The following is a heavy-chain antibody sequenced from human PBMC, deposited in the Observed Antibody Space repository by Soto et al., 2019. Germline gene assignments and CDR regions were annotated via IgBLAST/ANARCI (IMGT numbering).Heavy chain of an antibody. CDR2: MNPNSGNT. D-gene: IGHD2-15*01. CDR1: GYTFTSYD. V-gene: IGHV1-8*01. Sequence: QVQLVQSGAEVKKPGASVKVSCKASGYTFTSYDINWVRQATGQGLEWMGWMNPNSGNTGYAQKFQGRGTMTRNTSLSKAYMELSSLRSEDTAVYYCARERVGYCSGGSCYVLDPWGQGTLVTVSS. J-gene: IGHJ5*02. CDR3: ARERVGYCSGGSCYVLDP.